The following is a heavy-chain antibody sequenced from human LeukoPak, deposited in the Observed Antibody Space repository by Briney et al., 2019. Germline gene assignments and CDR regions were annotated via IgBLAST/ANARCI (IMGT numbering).Heavy chain of an antibody. J-gene: IGHJ3*02. D-gene: IGHD2-15*01. V-gene: IGHV3-30*04. CDR3: ARAVGHDAFDI. CDR1: GFTFSSYA. Sequence: GRSLRLSCAASGFTFSSYAMHWVRQAPGKGLEWVAVISYDGSNKYYADSVKGRFTISRDNSKNTLYLQMNSLRAEDTAVYYCARAVGHDAFDIWGQGTMVTVSS. CDR2: ISYDGSNK.